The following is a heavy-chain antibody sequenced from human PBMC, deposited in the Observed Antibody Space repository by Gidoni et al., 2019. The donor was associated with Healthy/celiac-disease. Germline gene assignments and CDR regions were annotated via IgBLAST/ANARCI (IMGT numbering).Heavy chain of an antibody. D-gene: IGHD4-17*01. Sequence: QVQLVQSGAEVKKPGASVTVSCKASGYTFTSYGISWVRQAPGQGLEWMGWGSAYNGNTNYAQKLQGRVTMTTDTSTSTAYMELRSLRSDDTAVYYCARDGWGDYPVTYYYYGMDVWGQGTTVTVSS. CDR1: GYTFTSYG. V-gene: IGHV1-18*04. J-gene: IGHJ6*02. CDR2: GSAYNGNT. CDR3: ARDGWGDYPVTYYYYGMDV.